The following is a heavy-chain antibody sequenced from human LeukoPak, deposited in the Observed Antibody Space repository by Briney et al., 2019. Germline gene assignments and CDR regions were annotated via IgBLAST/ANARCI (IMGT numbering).Heavy chain of an antibody. CDR3: ATLRFLEWLSNDY. D-gene: IGHD3-3*01. CDR1: GFTFSNYG. CDR2: ISYDGSNK. Sequence: GGSLRLSCAASGFTFSNYGMHWVRQAPGKGLEWVAVISYDGSNKYYADSVKGRFTISRDNAKNSLYLQMNSLRAEDTAVYYCATLRFLEWLSNDYWGQGTLVTVSS. V-gene: IGHV3-30*03. J-gene: IGHJ4*02.